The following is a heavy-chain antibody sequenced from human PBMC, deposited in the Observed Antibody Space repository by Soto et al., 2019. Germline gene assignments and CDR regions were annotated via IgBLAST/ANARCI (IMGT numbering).Heavy chain of an antibody. J-gene: IGHJ4*02. V-gene: IGHV2-70*11. D-gene: IGHD3-22*01. CDR2: IDWDDDK. CDR1: GFSLSTSGMC. CDR3: ARATYYYDSSGYASIYFDY. Sequence: SGPTLVNPTQTLTLTCTFSGFSLSTSGMCVSWIRQPPGKALEWLARIDWDDDKYYSTSLKTRLTISKDTSKNQVVLTMTSMDPVDTATYYCARATYYYDSSGYASIYFDYWGQGTLVTVS.